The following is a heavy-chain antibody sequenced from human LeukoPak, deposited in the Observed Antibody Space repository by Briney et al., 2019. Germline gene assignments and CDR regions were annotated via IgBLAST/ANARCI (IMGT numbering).Heavy chain of an antibody. Sequence: GKSLRLSCAASGFTFSSYGMHWVRQAPGKGLEWVAVISYDGSNKYYADSVKGRFTISRDNSKNTLYLQMNSLRAEDTAVYYCAREGPDSSGYYLDYWGQGTLVTVSS. V-gene: IGHV3-30*03. J-gene: IGHJ4*02. D-gene: IGHD3-22*01. CDR3: AREGPDSSGYYLDY. CDR1: GFTFSSYG. CDR2: ISYDGSNK.